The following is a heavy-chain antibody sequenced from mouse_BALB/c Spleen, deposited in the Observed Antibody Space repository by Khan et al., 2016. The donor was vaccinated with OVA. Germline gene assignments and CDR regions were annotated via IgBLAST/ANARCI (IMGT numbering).Heavy chain of an antibody. V-gene: IGHV1S135*01. CDR1: GYSFTDYN. CDR3: ARTDYYGSSYYFDY. D-gene: IGHD1-1*01. Sequence: VQLQKSGPELVKPGASVKVSCKASGYSFTDYNMFWVKQSHGKSLEWIGYIDPYNGGTSYNQKFKGKATLTVDKSSSTAFMHLSSLTSEDSAVFYCARTDYYGSSYYFDYWGQGTTLTVSS. J-gene: IGHJ2*01. CDR2: IDPYNGGT.